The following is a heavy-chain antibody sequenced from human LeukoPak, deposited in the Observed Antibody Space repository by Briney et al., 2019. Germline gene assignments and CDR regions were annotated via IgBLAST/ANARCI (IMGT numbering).Heavy chain of an antibody. CDR1: GFTFSSYS. CDR3: AKIGPLSGAYYFDY. D-gene: IGHD7-27*01. J-gene: IGHJ4*02. Sequence: PGGSLRLSCAASGFTFSSYSMNWVRQAPGKGLKWVSSIVGSGTHTFYAGSVQGRFTVSRDNSKNTVYLQMNSLRGEDTAVYYCAKIGPLSGAYYFDYWGQGTLVTVSS. CDR2: IVGSGTHT. V-gene: IGHV3-23*01.